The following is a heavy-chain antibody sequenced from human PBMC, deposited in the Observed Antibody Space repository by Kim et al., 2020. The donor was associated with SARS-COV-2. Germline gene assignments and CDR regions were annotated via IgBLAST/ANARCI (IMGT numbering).Heavy chain of an antibody. Sequence: ADSVKGRFTISRENSKNTLYLPMNSLRAEETAVYYCAGRGGLLRAGAFDYWGQGTLVTVSS. J-gene: IGHJ4*02. V-gene: IGHV3-30*01. CDR3: AGRGGLLRAGAFDY. D-gene: IGHD3-10*01.